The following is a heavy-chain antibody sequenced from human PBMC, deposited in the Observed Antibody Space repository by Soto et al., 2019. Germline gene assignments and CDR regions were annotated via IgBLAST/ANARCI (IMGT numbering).Heavy chain of an antibody. CDR2: IGTAGDT. D-gene: IGHD3-9*01. CDR1: GFTFSTYD. V-gene: IGHV3-13*01. Sequence: EASLRLSCEPSGFTFSTYDMHRVRQATGPRLEWVSAIGTAGDTYYPGSVKGRFTISRENAKNSLYLQMNSLRAGDTAVYYCARGLEHYDILTGPYYYGMDVWGQGT. CDR3: ARGLEHYDILTGPYYYGMDV. J-gene: IGHJ6*02.